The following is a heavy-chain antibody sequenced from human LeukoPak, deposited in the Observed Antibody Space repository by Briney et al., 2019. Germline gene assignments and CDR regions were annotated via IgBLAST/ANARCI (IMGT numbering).Heavy chain of an antibody. CDR3: AKEDDSSGYYVGPNAFDI. CDR1: GFTFSTYA. CDR2: ISFDGSNT. D-gene: IGHD3-22*01. J-gene: IGHJ3*02. Sequence: GGSLRLSCVASGFTFSTYAMHWVRQAPGKGLEWVAVISFDGSNTYYADSVKGRFTISRDNSKNTLYLQMNSLRAEDTAVYYCAKEDDSSGYYVGPNAFDIWGQGTMVTVSS. V-gene: IGHV3-30-3*01.